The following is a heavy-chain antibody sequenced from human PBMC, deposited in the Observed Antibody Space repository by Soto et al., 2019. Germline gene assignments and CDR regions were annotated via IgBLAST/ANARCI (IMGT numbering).Heavy chain of an antibody. CDR3: AHSPYSRSSYYFDH. CDR1: GFSLSTSGVG. D-gene: IGHD6-6*01. CDR2: IYWDDDK. J-gene: IGHJ4*02. V-gene: IGHV2-5*02. Sequence: QITLKESGPTLVKPTQTLTLTCTFSGFSLSTSGVGVGWIRQPPGKALEWLALIYWDDDKRDSPFLKSRLTIPKAPSETQVVLTTTNMDPVDTATYYCAHSPYSRSSYYFDHRGQGTLVTVSS.